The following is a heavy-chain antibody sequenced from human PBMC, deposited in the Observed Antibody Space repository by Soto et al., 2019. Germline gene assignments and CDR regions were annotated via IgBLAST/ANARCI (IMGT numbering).Heavy chain of an antibody. CDR2: IKQDGSEK. Sequence: EVQLVESGGGLVQPGGSLRLSCAASGFTFSSYWMSWVRQAPGKGLEWVANIKQDGSEKYYVDSVKGRFTISRDNAKNSLYLQMNSLRAEDTAVYYCARMVYYDILTGYYNYYYYMDVWGKGTTVTVSS. CDR3: ARMVYYDILTGYYNYYYYMDV. J-gene: IGHJ6*03. CDR1: GFTFSSYW. D-gene: IGHD3-9*01. V-gene: IGHV3-7*01.